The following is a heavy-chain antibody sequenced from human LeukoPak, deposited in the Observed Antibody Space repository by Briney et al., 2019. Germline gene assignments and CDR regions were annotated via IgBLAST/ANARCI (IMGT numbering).Heavy chain of an antibody. CDR2: INHSGST. V-gene: IGHV4-34*01. CDR3: ARNLRDWFDP. CDR1: GGSFSGYY. J-gene: IGHJ5*02. Sequence: SETLSLTCAVYGGSFSGYYWSWIRQPPGKGLEWIGEINHSGSTNYNPSLKSRVTISVDTSKNQLSLKLSSVTAADTAVYYCARNLRDWFDPWGQGTLVTVSS.